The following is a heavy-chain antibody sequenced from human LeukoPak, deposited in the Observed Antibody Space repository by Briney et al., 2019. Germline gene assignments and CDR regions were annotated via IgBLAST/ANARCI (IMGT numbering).Heavy chain of an antibody. V-gene: IGHV1-69*05. CDR3: ARHVVVTATRSHEGYFQH. D-gene: IGHD2-21*02. Sequence: SVKVSCKASGGTFSSYAISWVRQAPGQGLEWMGGIIPIFGTANYAQKFQGRVTITTDESTSTAYMELSSLRSEDTAVYYCARHVVVTATRSHEGYFQHWGQGTLVTVSS. J-gene: IGHJ1*01. CDR2: IIPIFGTA. CDR1: GGTFSSYA.